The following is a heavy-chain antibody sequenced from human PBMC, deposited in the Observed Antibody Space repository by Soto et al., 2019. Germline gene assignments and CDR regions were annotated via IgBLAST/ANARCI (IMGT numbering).Heavy chain of an antibody. D-gene: IGHD6-6*01. V-gene: IGHV1-69*13. Sequence: ASVKVACKASGGTFSSYAISWVRQAPGQGLEWMGGIIPIFGTENYAQKFQGRVTITADESTSTAYMELSSLRSEDTAVYYCASQYSGSSKDNWFDPWGQGTLVTVSS. CDR3: ASQYSGSSKDNWFDP. CDR2: IIPIFGTE. J-gene: IGHJ5*02. CDR1: GGTFSSYA.